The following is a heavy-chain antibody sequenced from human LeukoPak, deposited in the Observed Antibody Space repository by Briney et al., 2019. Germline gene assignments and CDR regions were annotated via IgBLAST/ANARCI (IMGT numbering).Heavy chain of an antibody. CDR1: GFTFSSYA. V-gene: IGHV3-30-3*01. J-gene: IGHJ4*02. CDR2: ISYDGSNK. Sequence: PGRSLRLSCAASGFTFSSYAMHWVRQAPGKGLEWVAVISYDGSNKYYADSVKGQFTISRDNSKNTLYLQMNSLRAEDTAVYYCARSIAAAGNSFDYWGQGTLVTVSS. D-gene: IGHD6-13*01. CDR3: ARSIAAAGNSFDY.